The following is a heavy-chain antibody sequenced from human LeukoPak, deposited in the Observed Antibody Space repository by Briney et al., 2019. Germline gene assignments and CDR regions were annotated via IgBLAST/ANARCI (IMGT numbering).Heavy chain of an antibody. V-gene: IGHV3-48*03. CDR2: ISSLATTM. CDR1: GFTFSNFE. J-gene: IGHJ4*02. D-gene: IGHD6-19*01. CDR3: ARVRGTTSLSVAFFDY. Sequence: PGGSLRLSCAASGFTFSNFEMTWVRQAPGKGLEWVSYISSLATTMHYADSVKGRFTISRDNAKNSLYLQMKSLRVEDTAVYYCARVRGTTSLSVAFFDYWGPGTLVTVSS.